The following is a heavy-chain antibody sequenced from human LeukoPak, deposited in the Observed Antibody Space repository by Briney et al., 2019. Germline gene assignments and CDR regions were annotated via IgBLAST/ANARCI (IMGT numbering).Heavy chain of an antibody. J-gene: IGHJ4*02. CDR2: ISGSGDNT. CDR3: AKRSYYDSSGSFYFDY. Sequence: GGSLRLSCAASGFTFSSYAMSWVRQTPGKGLEWVSGISGSGDNTYYADSVKGRFTISRDNSKNTLYVQVNSLGTEDTAAYYCAKRSYYDSSGSFYFDYWGQGTLVTVSS. D-gene: IGHD3-22*01. V-gene: IGHV3-23*01. CDR1: GFTFSSYA.